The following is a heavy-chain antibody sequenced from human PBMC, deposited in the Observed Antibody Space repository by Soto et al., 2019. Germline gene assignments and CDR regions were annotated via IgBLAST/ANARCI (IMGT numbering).Heavy chain of an antibody. D-gene: IGHD3-22*01. CDR2: ISSTSAI. J-gene: IGHJ6*02. V-gene: IGHV3-48*01. Sequence: GGSLRLSCAASGFTFSSYNMYWVRQAPGKGLEWVAYISSTSAIYHADSVKGRFTISRGNLQKSVFLQMNSLRSEDTAVYYCAKANDVYYDSSGYYPYYGMDVWGQGTTVTVSS. CDR1: GFTFSSYN. CDR3: AKANDVYYDSSGYYPYYGMDV.